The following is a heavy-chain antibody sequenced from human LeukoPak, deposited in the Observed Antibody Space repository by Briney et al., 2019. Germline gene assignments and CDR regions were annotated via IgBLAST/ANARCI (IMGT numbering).Heavy chain of an antibody. V-gene: IGHV3-64*01. CDR1: GVTFSNHA. CDR2: INSNGANT. Sequence: PGGSLRLSCAVSGVTFSNHAMHWVRQAPGKALEYVAVINSNGANTFHAKSLNDRFTISRDSSKNILYLQMGSLRAEDMAVYYCARGEEFYDSSGYRRLDSWGQGTLVVVSS. CDR3: ARGEEFYDSSGYRRLDS. D-gene: IGHD3-22*01. J-gene: IGHJ4*02.